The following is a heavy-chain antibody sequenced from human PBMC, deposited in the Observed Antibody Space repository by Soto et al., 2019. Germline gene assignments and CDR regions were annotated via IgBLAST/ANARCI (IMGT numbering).Heavy chain of an antibody. CDR1: GGSISSTGYY. Sequence: PSETLSLTCTVSGGSISSTGYYWDWIRQHPGKGLEWIGYVYSSGSTYYNPSLKSRVTISVDTSKTQFSLKLTSVTAADTAEYFCVRSNSVAVATPISTGFDLWGQGTMVTVSS. D-gene: IGHD6-13*01. J-gene: IGHJ5*02. V-gene: IGHV4-31*03. CDR2: VYSSGST. CDR3: VRSNSVAVATPISTGFDL.